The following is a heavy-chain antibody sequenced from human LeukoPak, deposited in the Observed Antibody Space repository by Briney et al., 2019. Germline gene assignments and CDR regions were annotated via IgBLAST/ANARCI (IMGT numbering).Heavy chain of an antibody. D-gene: IGHD3-22*01. CDR3: ARPYYYDRRFDP. Sequence: PSETLSLTCTVSGGSISSGDYYWSWIRQPPGKGLEWIAYMYYSGSTYYNPSLKSRVTMSADTSKNQLSLKLSSVTAADTAVYYCARPYYYDRRFDPWGQGILVTVSS. V-gene: IGHV4-30-4*01. J-gene: IGHJ5*02. CDR2: MYYSGST. CDR1: GGSISSGDYY.